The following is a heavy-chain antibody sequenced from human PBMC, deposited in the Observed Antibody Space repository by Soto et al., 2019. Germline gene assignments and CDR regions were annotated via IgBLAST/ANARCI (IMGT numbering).Heavy chain of an antibody. CDR3: AHRRPGYYFDY. V-gene: IGHV2-5*02. CDR2: IYCDDDK. J-gene: IGHJ4*02. Sequence: QITLKESGPALVKPTQTLTLTCTFSGFSLSTSGVGVGWIRQPPGKALEWLALIYCDDDKRYSPSLKSRLTITKDTSKNQVVLTMTNMDPEDTATYFCAHRRPGYYFDYWGQGTLVTVSS. CDR1: GFSLSTSGVG.